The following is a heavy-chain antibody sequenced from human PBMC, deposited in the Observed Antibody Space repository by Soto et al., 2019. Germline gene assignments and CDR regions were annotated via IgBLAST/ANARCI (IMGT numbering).Heavy chain of an antibody. J-gene: IGHJ4*02. Sequence: SETLSLTCTVSGGSVSSYYWSWIRQPPGKGLEWIGYIYYSGSTNYNPSLKSRVTISVDTSKNQFSLKLSSVTAADTAVYYCARHYSSGWTLFDYWGQGTLVTSPQ. V-gene: IGHV4-59*08. CDR2: IYYSGST. CDR3: ARHYSSGWTLFDY. D-gene: IGHD6-19*01. CDR1: GGSVSSYY.